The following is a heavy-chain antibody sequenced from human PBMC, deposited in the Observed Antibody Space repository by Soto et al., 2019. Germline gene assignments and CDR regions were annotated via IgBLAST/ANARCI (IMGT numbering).Heavy chain of an antibody. D-gene: IGHD3-10*01. J-gene: IGHJ4*02. CDR3: VGGQYYFDY. Sequence: VQLVESGGGVVQPGRSLRLSCAASGLPFTTYGMHWVREGPGKGLEWVAVISYDGSNKYYADSVKGRFTISRDNSKNTLYLQMNSLRPEDTALYYCVGGQYYFDYRGQGTLVTVSS. V-gene: IGHV3-30*03. CDR2: ISYDGSNK. CDR1: GLPFTTYG.